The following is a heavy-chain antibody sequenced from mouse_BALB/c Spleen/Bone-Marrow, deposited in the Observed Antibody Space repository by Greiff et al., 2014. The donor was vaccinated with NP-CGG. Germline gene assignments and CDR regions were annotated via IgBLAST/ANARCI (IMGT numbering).Heavy chain of an antibody. J-gene: IGHJ3*01. CDR3: ARERNWDSFAY. CDR1: GYSFTCYT. CDR2: INPSSGYT. D-gene: IGHD4-1*01. V-gene: IGHV1-4*01. Sequence: QVQLKESGAELARPGASVKMSCKASGYSFTCYTMPWGKTRPGQGLELIGYINPSSGYTNYNQKFKDKATLTADKSSSTAYMQLSSLTSEDSAVYYCARERNWDSFAYWGQGTLVTVSA.